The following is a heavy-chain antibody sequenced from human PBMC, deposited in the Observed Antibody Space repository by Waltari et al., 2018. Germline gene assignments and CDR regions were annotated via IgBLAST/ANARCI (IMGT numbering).Heavy chain of an antibody. Sequence: QVQLQQWGAGLLKPSATLSLTCAVYGGSFSGYYWSWIRQPPGKGLEWIGEINHSGSTNYNPYLKRRVTISVDTSKNQFSLKRSSVTAADTAVYYCARHLYDYVWGSRSGYFDYWGQGTLVTVSS. CDR3: ARHLYDYVWGSRSGYFDY. J-gene: IGHJ4*02. CDR2: INHSGST. D-gene: IGHD3-16*01. V-gene: IGHV4-34*01. CDR1: GGSFSGYY.